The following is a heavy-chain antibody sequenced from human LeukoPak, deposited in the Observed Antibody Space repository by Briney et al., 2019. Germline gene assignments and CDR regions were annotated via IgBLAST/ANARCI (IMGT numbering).Heavy chain of an antibody. V-gene: IGHV4-34*01. CDR1: GGSFSGYY. D-gene: IGHD5-18*01. Sequence: SETLSLTCAVYGGSFSGYYWSWIRQPPGKGLEWIGEINHSGSTNYNPSLKSRVTISVDTSKNQFSLKLSSVTAADTAVYYCARRVGYTYAYGFEYYFDYWGQGTLVTVSS. J-gene: IGHJ4*02. CDR3: ARRVGYTYAYGFEYYFDY. CDR2: INHSGST.